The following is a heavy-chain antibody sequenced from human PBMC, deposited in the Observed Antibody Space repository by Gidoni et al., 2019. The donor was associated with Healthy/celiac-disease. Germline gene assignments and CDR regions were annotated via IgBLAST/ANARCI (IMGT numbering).Heavy chain of an antibody. J-gene: IGHJ4*02. CDR1: GYTFTSYY. D-gene: IGHD2-15*01. CDR2: INPSGGST. Sequence: QVQLVQSGAEVKKTGASVKVSCKASGYTFTSYYLHWVRQAPGQGLECMGIINPSGGSTSYAQKFQGRVTMTRDTSSITVYMLLSSLRSEDTALYYFAREECSGGSCVGNNWGQGTLVAVSS. CDR3: AREECSGGSCVGNN. V-gene: IGHV1-46*03.